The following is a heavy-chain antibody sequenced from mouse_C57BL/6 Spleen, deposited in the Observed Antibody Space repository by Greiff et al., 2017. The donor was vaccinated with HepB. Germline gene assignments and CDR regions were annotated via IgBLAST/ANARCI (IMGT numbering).Heavy chain of an antibody. Sequence: VQLQQPGAELVKPGASVKMSCKASGYTFTSYWITWVKQRPGQGLEWIGDIYPGSGSTNYNEKFKSKATLTVDTSSSTAYMQLSSLTSEDSAVYYCAIYYYGSIPFAYWGQGTLVTVSA. CDR2: IYPGSGST. D-gene: IGHD1-1*01. CDR3: AIYYYGSIPFAY. J-gene: IGHJ3*01. CDR1: GYTFTSYW. V-gene: IGHV1-55*01.